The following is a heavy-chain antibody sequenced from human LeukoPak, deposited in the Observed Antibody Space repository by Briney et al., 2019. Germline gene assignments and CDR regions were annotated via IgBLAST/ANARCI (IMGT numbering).Heavy chain of an antibody. D-gene: IGHD3-10*01. CDR1: GDSISSYY. CDR2: IYYSGST. V-gene: IGHV4-59*08. J-gene: IGHJ4*02. CDR3: ARQRITPYGSGSSFDY. Sequence: SETLSLTCTVSGDSISSYYWSWIRQPPGKGLEWIGYIYYSGSTNYNPSLKSRVTISVDTSKNQFSLKLSSVTAADTAVYYCARQRITPYGSGSSFDYWGQGTLVTVSS.